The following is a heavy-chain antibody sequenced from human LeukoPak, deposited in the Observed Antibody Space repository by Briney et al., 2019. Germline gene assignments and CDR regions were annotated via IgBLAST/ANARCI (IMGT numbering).Heavy chain of an antibody. Sequence: SETLSLTCTVSGGSISSGSYYWSWIRQPAGKGLEWIGRIYTSGSTNYNPSLKSRVTISVDTSKNQFSLKLSSVTAADTAVYYCARAFLGTDAFDIWGQGTMVTVSS. V-gene: IGHV4-61*02. CDR3: ARAFLGTDAFDI. CDR2: IYTSGST. CDR1: GGSISSGSYY. J-gene: IGHJ3*02.